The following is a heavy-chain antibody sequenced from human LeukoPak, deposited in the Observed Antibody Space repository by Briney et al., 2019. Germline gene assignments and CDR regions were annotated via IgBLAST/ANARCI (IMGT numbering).Heavy chain of an antibody. CDR3: ARGGVEYDILTGFRSNY. D-gene: IGHD3-9*01. CDR1: GFTVSSNY. CDR2: IYSGGST. J-gene: IGHJ4*02. V-gene: IGHV3-66*01. Sequence: QPGGSLRLSCAASGFTVSSNYMSWVRQAPGKGLEWVSVIYSGGSTYYADSVKGRFTISRDNSKNTLYLQMNSLRAEDTAVYYCARGGVEYDILTGFRSNYWGQGTLVAVSS.